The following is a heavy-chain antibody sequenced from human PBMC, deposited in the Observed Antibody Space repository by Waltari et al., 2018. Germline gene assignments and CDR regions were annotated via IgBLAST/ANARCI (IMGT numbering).Heavy chain of an antibody. CDR2: IYSGGST. J-gene: IGHJ6*03. V-gene: IGHV3-53*02. Sequence: EVQLVETGGGLIQPGGSLRLSCAASGFTVSSNYMSWVRQAPGKGLEWVSGIYSGGSTYYAGSVKGRFTISRDNSKNTLYLQMNSLRAEDTAVYYCARVRGPWRYYYYMDVWGKGTTVTVSS. D-gene: IGHD3-10*01. CDR1: GFTVSSNY. CDR3: ARVRGPWRYYYYMDV.